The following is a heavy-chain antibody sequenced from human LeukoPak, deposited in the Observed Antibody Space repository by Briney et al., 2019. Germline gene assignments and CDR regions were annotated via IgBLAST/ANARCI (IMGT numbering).Heavy chain of an antibody. D-gene: IGHD1-1*01. CDR2: ITSGGSYK. Sequence: PGGSLRLSCAVSGFTVSSNYMGWVRQAPGQGLEWVSSITSGGSYKYYAGSLKGRVTISRDNAKNSLYLQMNSLRAEDTAVYYCARAVNPRGTLDYWGQGTLVIVSS. CDR1: GFTVSSNY. J-gene: IGHJ4*02. CDR3: ARAVNPRGTLDY. V-gene: IGHV3-21*01.